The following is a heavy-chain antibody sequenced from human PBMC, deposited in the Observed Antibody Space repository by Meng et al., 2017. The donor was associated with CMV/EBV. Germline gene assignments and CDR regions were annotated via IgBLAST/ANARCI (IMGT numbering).Heavy chain of an antibody. Sequence: GESLKISCAASGFTVSSNYVNWVRQAPGKGLEWVSVIYSGGSTYYADSVKGRFTISRDNSKNTVYLQMNSLRAEDTAVFYCARGVDTAPLGMDIGGQGT. CDR3: ARGVDTAPLGMDI. D-gene: IGHD5-18*01. CDR2: IYSGGST. CDR1: GFTVSSNY. J-gene: IGHJ6*02. V-gene: IGHV3-53*01.